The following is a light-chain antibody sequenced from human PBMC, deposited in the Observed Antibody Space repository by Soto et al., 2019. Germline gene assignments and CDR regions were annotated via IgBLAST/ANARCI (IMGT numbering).Light chain of an antibody. CDR1: NSNIGSNY. J-gene: IGLJ2*01. CDR2: RNN. Sequence: QSVLAQPPSASGTPGQRVTISCSGSNSNIGSNYVYWYQQLPGTAPKLLIYRNNQRPSGVPDRFSGYKSDTSASLDIRGLRSEDKADYYCATWDDSLSDVVFGGGTKLTVL. V-gene: IGLV1-47*01. CDR3: ATWDDSLSDVV.